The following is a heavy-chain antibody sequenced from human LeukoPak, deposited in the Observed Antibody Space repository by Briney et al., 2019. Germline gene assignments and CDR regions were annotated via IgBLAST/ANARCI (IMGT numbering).Heavy chain of an antibody. J-gene: IGHJ4*02. CDR1: GFTFSSYW. D-gene: IGHD6-13*01. CDR3: AKGYGELVNYYFDY. V-gene: IGHV3-23*01. CDR2: ISGSGGST. Sequence: PGGSLRLSCAASGFTFSSYWMHWVRQAPGKGLEWVSAISGSGGSTYYADSVKGRFTISRDNSKNTLYLQMNSLRAEDTAVYYCAKGYGELVNYYFDYWGQGTLVTVSS.